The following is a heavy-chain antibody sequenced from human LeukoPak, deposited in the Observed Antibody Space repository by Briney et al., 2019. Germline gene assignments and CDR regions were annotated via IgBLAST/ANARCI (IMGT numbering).Heavy chain of an antibody. CDR2: IGGRDGAT. CDR3: AKDRRDSGGWENYFYYSMDV. D-gene: IGHD2-15*01. CDR1: GFTFSTYA. Sequence: PGGSLRLSCATSGFTFSTYAMTWVRQAPGKGLEFISGIGGRDGATSYADSVRGRFTISRDNSKNSVHLQMNSLRAEDTGVYYCAKDRRDSGGWENYFYYSMDVWGKGTTVTVSS. V-gene: IGHV3-23*01. J-gene: IGHJ6*03.